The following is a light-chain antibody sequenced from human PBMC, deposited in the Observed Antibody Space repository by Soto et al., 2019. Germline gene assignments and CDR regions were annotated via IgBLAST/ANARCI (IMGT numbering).Light chain of an antibody. V-gene: IGKV3-11*01. J-gene: IGKJ2*01. CDR1: QSVSSY. Sequence: EIVLTQSPATLSLSPGERATLSCRASQSVSSYLAWYQQKPGQAPRLLIYDASNRATGIPARFSGSGSGTDFTLTNSGLEPEDFAVYYCQQRSNWPPYTFGQGTKLEIK. CDR3: QQRSNWPPYT. CDR2: DAS.